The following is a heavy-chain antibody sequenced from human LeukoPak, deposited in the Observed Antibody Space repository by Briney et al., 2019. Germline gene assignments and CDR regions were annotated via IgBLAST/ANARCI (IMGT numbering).Heavy chain of an antibody. D-gene: IGHD2-21*02. CDR3: ARGRVVVTAIVYFQH. CDR2: INHSGST. CDR1: GGSFSGYY. Sequence: SETLSLTCAVYGGSFSGYYWSWIRQPPGKGLEWIGEINHSGSTNYNPSLKSRATISVDTSKNQFSLKLSSVTAADTAVYYCARGRVVVTAIVYFQHWGQGTLVTVSS. J-gene: IGHJ1*01. V-gene: IGHV4-34*01.